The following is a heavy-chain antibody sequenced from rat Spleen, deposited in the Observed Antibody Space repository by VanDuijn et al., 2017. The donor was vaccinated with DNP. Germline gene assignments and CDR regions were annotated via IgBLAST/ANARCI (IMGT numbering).Heavy chain of an antibody. D-gene: IGHD1-1*01. CDR2: ISYDGSST. CDR1: GFSFSDSY. Sequence: EVQLVESGGGLVQPGRSLKLSCAASGFSFSDSYMAWVRQVSTKGLEWVASISYDGSSTYYRYSVKGRFTISRDNAKSSLYLQMDSLRSEDTATYYCARPGYYYSGFFDYWGQGVMVTVSS. J-gene: IGHJ2*01. CDR3: ARPGYYYSGFFDY. V-gene: IGHV5-20*01.